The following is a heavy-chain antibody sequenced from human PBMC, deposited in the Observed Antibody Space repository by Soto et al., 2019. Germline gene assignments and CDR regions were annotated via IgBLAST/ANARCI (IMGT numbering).Heavy chain of an antibody. V-gene: IGHV3-33*01. CDR2: KWYDGSNK. Sequence: QVQLVESGGGVVQPGRSLRLSCAASGFMFSSHGMHWIRQAPGKGLEWVAVKWYDGSNKYYADSVKGRFTISRDNSKNTLYLQMNSLRVEDTAVYYCGPDTLDYWGQGTLVTVSS. CDR3: GPDTLDY. J-gene: IGHJ4*02. CDR1: GFMFSSHG.